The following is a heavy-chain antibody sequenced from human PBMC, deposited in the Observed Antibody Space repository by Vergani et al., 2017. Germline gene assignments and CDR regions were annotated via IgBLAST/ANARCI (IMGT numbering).Heavy chain of an antibody. CDR1: GYTFTNYP. Sequence: QVQLLQSGSELKKPGASVRISCEASGYTFTNYPLIWVRQAPGQGLEFMGWINTNSGNPTYAPGFTGRFVFSLDTAVSTAYLQISGLKAEDSAVYYCARWRQWRLTASLYGMDVWGQGTMVTVSS. V-gene: IGHV7-4-1*02. CDR2: INTNSGNP. CDR3: ARWRQWRLTASLYGMDV. J-gene: IGHJ6*02. D-gene: IGHD6-19*01.